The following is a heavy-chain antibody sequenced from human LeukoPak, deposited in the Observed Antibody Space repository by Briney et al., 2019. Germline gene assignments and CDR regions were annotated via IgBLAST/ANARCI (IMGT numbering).Heavy chain of an antibody. J-gene: IGHJ6*02. CDR3: ARAGTYYDFWSGYPYYYYYGMDV. CDR2: MNPNSGNT. V-gene: IGHV1-8*01. Sequence: ASVKVSCKASGYTFTSYDINWVRQATGQGLEWMGWMNPNSGNTGYAQKFQGRVTMTRNTSISTAYMELSSLRSEDTAVYYCARAGTYYDFWSGYPYYYYYGMDVWGQGTTVTVSS. D-gene: IGHD3-3*01. CDR1: GYTFTSYD.